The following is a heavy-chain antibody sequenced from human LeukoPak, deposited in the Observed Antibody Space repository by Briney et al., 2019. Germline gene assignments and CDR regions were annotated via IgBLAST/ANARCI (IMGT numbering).Heavy chain of an antibody. J-gene: IGHJ4*02. D-gene: IGHD1-26*01. CDR2: INFNSGDT. V-gene: IGHV1-2*02. CDR1: GYTFSGYY. CDR3: VRERGATVDY. Sequence: GASVKVSCKASGYTFSGYYIHWVRQPPGQGLEWMGWINFNSGDTNYAQKFQGRVTVTRDTSISTTYMELSSLRADDTAIYHCVRERGATVDYWGQGTLVTVSS.